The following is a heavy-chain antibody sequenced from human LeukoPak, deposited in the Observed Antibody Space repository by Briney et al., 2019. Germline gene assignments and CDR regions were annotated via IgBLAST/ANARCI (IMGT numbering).Heavy chain of an antibody. V-gene: IGHV3-30*02. CDR3: ARDFWSGCYAGY. D-gene: IGHD3-3*01. CDR1: GFTFSNYG. J-gene: IGHJ4*02. CDR2: SRSDAKGE. Sequence: PGGSLRLSCAASGFTFSNYGMHWVRQAQGKGLEWVAFSRSDAKGEYYADSVKGRFTISRDNSKNTLYLQMNSLRPDDTALYYCARDFWSGCYAGYWGRGALVTVSS.